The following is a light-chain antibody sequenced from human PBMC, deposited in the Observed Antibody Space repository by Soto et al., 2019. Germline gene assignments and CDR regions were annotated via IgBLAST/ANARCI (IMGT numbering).Light chain of an antibody. CDR3: QQANTFTWT. V-gene: IGKV1-12*01. J-gene: IGKJ1*01. Sequence: DIPLTQSPSSVSASVGDRVTITCRASQDISTRLAWYQQKRGTAPKIXIYAASTLLSGVPSRFSGSGSGTDFSLTVSSLQPEDLATYYCQQANTFTWTFGQGTQV. CDR2: AAS. CDR1: QDISTR.